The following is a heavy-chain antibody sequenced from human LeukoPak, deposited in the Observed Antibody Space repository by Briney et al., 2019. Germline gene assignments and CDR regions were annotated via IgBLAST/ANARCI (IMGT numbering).Heavy chain of an antibody. V-gene: IGHV1-18*01. J-gene: IGHJ4*02. CDR2: ISAYNGNT. CDR1: GYTFTSYG. Sequence: GASVKVSCKASGYTFTSYGISWVRQAPGQGLEWMGWISAYNGNTNYAQKLQGRVTMTTDTSTSTAYMELSRLRSDDTAVYYCARDKSAVASTPPDYWGQGTLVTVSS. CDR3: ARDKSAVASTPPDY. D-gene: IGHD6-19*01.